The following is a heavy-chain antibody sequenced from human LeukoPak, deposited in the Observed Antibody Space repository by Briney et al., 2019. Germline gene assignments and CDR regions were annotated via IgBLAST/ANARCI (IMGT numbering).Heavy chain of an antibody. CDR2: TYYKSKWYN. D-gene: IGHD4-17*01. CDR1: GDSVSSNSAA. Sequence: SQTLSLTCAISGDSVSSNSAAWNWIRQSPSRGLEWLGRTYYKSKWYNDYAVSAKSRITINPDTSKNQFSLQLDSVTPEDTAIYYCAREVDYGPNWFDPWGQGTLVTVSS. V-gene: IGHV6-1*01. CDR3: AREVDYGPNWFDP. J-gene: IGHJ5*02.